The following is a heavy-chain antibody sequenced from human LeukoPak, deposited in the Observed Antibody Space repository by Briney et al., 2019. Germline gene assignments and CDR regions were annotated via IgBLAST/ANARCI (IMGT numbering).Heavy chain of an antibody. CDR2: IYYSGST. Sequence: SETLSLTCTVSGGSISSSSYYWGWIRQPPGKGLEWIGSIYYSGSTYYNPSLKSRVTISVDTSKNQFSLKLSSVTAAATAVYYCAEGVASYYFDYWGQGTLVTVSS. CDR1: GGSISSSSYY. J-gene: IGHJ4*02. CDR3: AEGVASYYFDY. D-gene: IGHD3-16*02. V-gene: IGHV4-39*07.